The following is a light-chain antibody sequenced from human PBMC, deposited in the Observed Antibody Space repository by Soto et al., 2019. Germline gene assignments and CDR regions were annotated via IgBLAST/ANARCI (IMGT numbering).Light chain of an antibody. J-gene: IGLJ3*02. V-gene: IGLV1-40*01. CDR3: QSYDSSLSGRGRV. CDR2: GNS. CDR1: SSNIGAGYD. Sequence: QSVLTQPPSVSGAPGQRVTISCTGSSSNIGAGYDVHWYQQLPGTAPKLLIYGNSNRPSGAPDRFSGSKSGTSASLAITGLQAEDEADYYCQSYDSSLSGRGRVFGGGTKLTVL.